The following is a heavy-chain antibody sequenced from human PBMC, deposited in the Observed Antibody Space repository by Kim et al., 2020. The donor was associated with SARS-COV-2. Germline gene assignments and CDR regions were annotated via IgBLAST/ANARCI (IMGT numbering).Heavy chain of an antibody. CDR3: ARRFYYGSGSYTAFDP. D-gene: IGHD3-10*01. CDR2: IYYSGST. V-gene: IGHV4-39*01. CDR1: GGSIGSSSYY. J-gene: IGHJ5*02. Sequence: SETLSLTCTVSGGSIGSSSYYWGWIRQPPGKGLEWIGSIYYSGSTYYNPSLKSRVTISVDTSKNQFSLKLSSVTAADTAVYYCARRFYYGSGSYTAFDPWGQGTLVTVSS.